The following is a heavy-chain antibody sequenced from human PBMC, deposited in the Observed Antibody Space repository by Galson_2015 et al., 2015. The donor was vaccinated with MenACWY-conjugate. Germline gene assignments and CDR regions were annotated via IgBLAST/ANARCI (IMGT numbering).Heavy chain of an antibody. V-gene: IGHV6-1*01. CDR2: SYYGSKWYN. Sequence: CAISGDSVSSNSAAWNWIRQSPSRGLEWLGRSYYGSKWYNDYAVSVRSRIIINPDTSKNQFSLHLNSVTPEDTAVYFCARGGDPSTNTWSKYFDYWGQGTLATVSS. J-gene: IGHJ4*02. CDR3: ARGGDPSTNTWSKYFDY. D-gene: IGHD3-10*01. CDR1: GDSVSSNSAA.